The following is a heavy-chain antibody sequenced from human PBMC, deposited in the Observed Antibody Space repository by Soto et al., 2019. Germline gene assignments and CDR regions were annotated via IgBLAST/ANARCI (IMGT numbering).Heavy chain of an antibody. CDR2: IIPIFGTA. J-gene: IGHJ5*02. Sequence: QVELVQSGAEVKKPGSSVKVSCKASGGTFSSYDISWMRQAPGQGLEWMGGIIPIFGTANYAQKFQGRVTITADETKSTAYMALISLSSEDTAVYSCARGGNLVLMLYVPFDPWGQGTLVTVSS. D-gene: IGHD2-8*01. CDR1: GGTFSSYD. CDR3: ARGGNLVLMLYVPFDP. V-gene: IGHV1-69*12.